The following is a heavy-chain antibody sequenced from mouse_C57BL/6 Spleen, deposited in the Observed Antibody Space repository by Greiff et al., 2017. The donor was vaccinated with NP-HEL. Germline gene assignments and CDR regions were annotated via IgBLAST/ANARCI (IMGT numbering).Heavy chain of an antibody. V-gene: IGHV3-6*01. J-gene: IGHJ2*01. D-gene: IGHD1-1*01. CDR3: ARGGANSFDY. CDR1: GYSFTSGYY. CDR2: ISTDGSN. Sequence: ESGPGLVKPSQSLYLTCSVSGYSFTSGYYWYWIRQFPGNILEWMGYISTDGSNNYNPSLKNRISITRDTSKNQFFLKLNTVTTEDTATYYCARGGANSFDYWGQGTTLTVSS.